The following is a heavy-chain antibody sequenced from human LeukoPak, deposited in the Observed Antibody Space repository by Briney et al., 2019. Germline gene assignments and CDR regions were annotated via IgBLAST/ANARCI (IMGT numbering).Heavy chain of an antibody. D-gene: IGHD2-2*01. V-gene: IGHV1-18*01. CDR1: GYTFTSYG. J-gene: IGHJ5*02. CDR3: AREGAYCSSTSCHIQNWFDP. Sequence: ASVKVSCKASGYTFTSYGISWVRQSPGQGLEWMGWISADNGNTNYAQKFQGRVTMTTDTSTSTAYMELRSLRSDDTAVYYCAREGAYCSSTSCHIQNWFDPWGQGTLVTVSS. CDR2: ISADNGNT.